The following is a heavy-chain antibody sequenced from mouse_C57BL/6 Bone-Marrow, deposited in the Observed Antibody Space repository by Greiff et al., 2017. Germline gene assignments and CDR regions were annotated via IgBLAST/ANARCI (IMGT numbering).Heavy chain of an antibody. D-gene: IGHD1-1*01. CDR3: ARAFITTVVAIDY. CDR2: IYPSDSET. Sequence: QVQLQQPGAELVRPGSSVKLSCKASGYTFTSYWMDWVKQRPGQGLEWIGNIYPSDSETHYNQKFKDKATLTVDKSSSTAYMQLSSLTSEDSAVYYCARAFITTVVAIDYGGQGTTLTVSS. V-gene: IGHV1-61*01. J-gene: IGHJ2*01. CDR1: GYTFTSYW.